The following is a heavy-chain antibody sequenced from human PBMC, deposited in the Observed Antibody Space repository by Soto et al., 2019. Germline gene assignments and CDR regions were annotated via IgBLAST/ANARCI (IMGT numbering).Heavy chain of an antibody. Sequence: ASVKVSCKASGGTFSSYTISWVRQAPGQGLEWMGRIIPILGIANYAQKFQGRVTITADKSTSTAYMELSSLRSEDTAVYYCARDHQHYDILTGYYAFDIWGQGTMVTVSS. V-gene: IGHV1-69*04. J-gene: IGHJ3*02. CDR1: GGTFSSYT. CDR2: IIPILGIA. CDR3: ARDHQHYDILTGYYAFDI. D-gene: IGHD3-9*01.